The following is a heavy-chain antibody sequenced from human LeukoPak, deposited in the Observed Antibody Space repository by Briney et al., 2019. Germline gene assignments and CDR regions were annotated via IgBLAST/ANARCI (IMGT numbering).Heavy chain of an antibody. D-gene: IGHD6-13*01. J-gene: IGHJ6*02. Sequence: GGSLRLSCKASGFIFSTYGMHWVRQAPGKGLEWVADKWFDKNQHFADSVKGRFAISRDNSKNTVYLQINSLRAEDTAVYYCAGHSEMDVWGQGITVTVSS. CDR1: GFIFSTYG. V-gene: IGHV3-33*03. CDR2: KWFDKNQ. CDR3: AGHSEMDV.